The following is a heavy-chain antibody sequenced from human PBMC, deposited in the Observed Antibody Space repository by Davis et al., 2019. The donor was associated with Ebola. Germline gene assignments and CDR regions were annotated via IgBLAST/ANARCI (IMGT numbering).Heavy chain of an antibody. CDR2: ISSSSSYI. Sequence: GGSLRLSCAASGFTFSSYSMNWVRQAPGKGLEWVSSISSSSSYIYYADSVKGLFTISRDNAKNSLYLQMNSLRAEDTAVYYCARDHTTTYSYHYYGMDVWGQGTTVTVSS. D-gene: IGHD1-26*01. CDR1: GFTFSSYS. CDR3: ARDHTTTYSYHYYGMDV. J-gene: IGHJ6*02. V-gene: IGHV3-21*01.